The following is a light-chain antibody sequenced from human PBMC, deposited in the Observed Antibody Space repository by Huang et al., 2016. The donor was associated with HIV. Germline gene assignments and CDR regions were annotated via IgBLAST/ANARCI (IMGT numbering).Light chain of an antibody. CDR3: QHYNNWPPRVT. CDR2: GAS. CDR1: QSINNN. J-gene: IGKJ4*01. Sequence: EMVMTQSPATLSVSPGERATVSCRASQSINNNLAWYQQKPGQAPRLLIYGASTRATGSPAKFRGSGSGTEFTLTISSLQSEDFAFYYCQHYNNWPPRVTFGGGTKVEIK. V-gene: IGKV3-15*01.